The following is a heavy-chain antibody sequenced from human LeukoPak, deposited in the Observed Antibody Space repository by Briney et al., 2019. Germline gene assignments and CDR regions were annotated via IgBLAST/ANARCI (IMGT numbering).Heavy chain of an antibody. Sequence: GESLKISCKGSGYYFTNYWIGWIRQMPGKGLEWMGIIYSGDSDTRYSPSFQGQVTISADKSISTAYLQWSSLKGSDTAMYYCAGAPQFSSGWYGPFDYWGQGSLVTVSS. CDR1: GYYFTNYW. J-gene: IGHJ4*02. CDR2: IYSGDSDT. V-gene: IGHV5-51*01. D-gene: IGHD6-19*01. CDR3: AGAPQFSSGWYGPFDY.